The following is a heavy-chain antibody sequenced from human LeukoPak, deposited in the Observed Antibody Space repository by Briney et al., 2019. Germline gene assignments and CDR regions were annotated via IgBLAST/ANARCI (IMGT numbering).Heavy chain of an antibody. CDR2: ISGSGGST. CDR3: AKAREAFSSGWYGETSFDY. CDR1: GFTFSSYA. D-gene: IGHD6-19*01. J-gene: IGHJ4*02. Sequence: GGSLRLSCAASGFTFSSYAMSWVRQAPGKGLEWVSAISGSGGSTYYADSVKGRFTTSRDNSKNTLYLQMNSLRAEDTAVYYCAKAREAFSSGWYGETSFDYWGQGTLVTVSA. V-gene: IGHV3-23*01.